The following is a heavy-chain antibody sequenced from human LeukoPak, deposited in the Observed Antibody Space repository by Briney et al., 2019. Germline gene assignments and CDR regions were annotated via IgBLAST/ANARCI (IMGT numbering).Heavy chain of an antibody. CDR3: ARECSASEH. V-gene: IGHV1-2*02. D-gene: IGHD2-15*01. CDR1: GYNFVGYY. J-gene: IGHJ1*01. CDR2: IDPYTGNT. Sequence: GASVKVSYKASGYNFVGYYLHWVRQAPGQGLEWMAWIDPYTGNTHYAQKFQGRITVTRDTSLSTTYMELNWLTSDDTALYYCARECSASEHWGQGTLVTVSS.